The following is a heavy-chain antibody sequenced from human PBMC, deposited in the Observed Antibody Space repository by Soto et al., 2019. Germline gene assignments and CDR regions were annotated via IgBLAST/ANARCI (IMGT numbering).Heavy chain of an antibody. D-gene: IGHD2-15*01. V-gene: IGHV4-31*03. CDR3: AGYCSGGSCYPAGAFDF. CDR1: GGPIASGAYY. CDR2: IYHSGST. Sequence: QVQLQESGPGLVKPSQTLSLTCTVSGGPIASGAYYWTWIRQNPGKGLEWIRYIYHSGSTYYNPSLQSRVSISVDTSKNQFSLNLTSVTAADTAIYYCAGYCSGGSCYPAGAFDFWGQGTMVTVSS. J-gene: IGHJ3*01.